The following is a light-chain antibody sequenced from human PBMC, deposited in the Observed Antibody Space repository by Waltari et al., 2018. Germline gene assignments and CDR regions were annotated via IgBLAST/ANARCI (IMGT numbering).Light chain of an antibody. J-gene: IGKJ1*01. CDR3: QQSYSTPRT. V-gene: IGKV1-39*01. CDR2: GAS. Sequence: DIQMTQSPSYLSASVGDRVTITCRASQNIATYLNWYQQKPGKAPQVLNYGASSLQSGVPSRFSGSGSGTDFILTITSLQPEDFATYYCQQSYSTPRTFGHGTKVDVK. CDR1: QNIATY.